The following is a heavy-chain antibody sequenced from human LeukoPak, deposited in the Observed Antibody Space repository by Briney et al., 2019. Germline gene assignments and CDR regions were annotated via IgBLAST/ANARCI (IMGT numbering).Heavy chain of an antibody. D-gene: IGHD3-10*01. Sequence: GGSLRLSCAASGFTFSSYWMHWVRQAPGKGLVWVSRINTDGSSTSYADSVKGRFTISRDNAKNTLYLQMNSLRAEDTAVYYCARVKVRGVMWFDPWGQGTLVTVSS. V-gene: IGHV3-74*01. CDR3: ARVKVRGVMWFDP. CDR1: GFTFSSYW. J-gene: IGHJ5*02. CDR2: INTDGSST.